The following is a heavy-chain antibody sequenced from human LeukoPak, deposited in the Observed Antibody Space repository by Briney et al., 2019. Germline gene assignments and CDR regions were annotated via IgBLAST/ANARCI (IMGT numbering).Heavy chain of an antibody. CDR2: INHSGST. D-gene: IGHD6-19*01. J-gene: IGHJ6*02. Sequence: PSETPSLTCAVYGGSFSGYYWSWIRQPPGKGLEWIGEINHSGSTNYNPSLKSRVTISVDTSKNQFSLKLSSVTAADTAVYYCARGWVEQWLALGGFDYYYGMDVWGQGTTVTVSS. CDR3: ARGWVEQWLALGGFDYYYGMDV. CDR1: GGSFSGYY. V-gene: IGHV4-34*01.